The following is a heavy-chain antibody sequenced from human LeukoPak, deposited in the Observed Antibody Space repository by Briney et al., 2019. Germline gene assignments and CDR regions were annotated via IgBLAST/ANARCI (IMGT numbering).Heavy chain of an antibody. CDR3: ARGRKYCSSTSCYPTDY. Sequence: ASVKVSCKASGYTLTGYYMHWVRQAPGQGLEWMGWINPNSGGTNYAQKFQGRVTMTRDTSISTAYMELSRLRSDDTAVYYCARGRKYCSSTSCYPTDYWGQGTLVTVSS. CDR1: GYTLTGYY. D-gene: IGHD2-2*01. J-gene: IGHJ4*02. V-gene: IGHV1-2*02. CDR2: INPNSGGT.